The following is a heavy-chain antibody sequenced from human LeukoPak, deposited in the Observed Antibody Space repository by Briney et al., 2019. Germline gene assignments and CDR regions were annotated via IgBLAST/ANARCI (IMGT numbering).Heavy chain of an antibody. V-gene: IGHV4-59*08. CDR3: ASARYYYDSGSYYNGLTN. CDR2: IYYSGST. Sequence: SETLSLTCTVSGGSISGYYWSWIRQPPGKGLDWIGYIYYSGSTHYNPSLKSRVTISVDTSKNQFSLTLSSVTAADTAVYSCASARYYYDSGSYYNGLTNWGQGTLVTVSS. J-gene: IGHJ4*02. CDR1: GGSISGYY. D-gene: IGHD3-10*01.